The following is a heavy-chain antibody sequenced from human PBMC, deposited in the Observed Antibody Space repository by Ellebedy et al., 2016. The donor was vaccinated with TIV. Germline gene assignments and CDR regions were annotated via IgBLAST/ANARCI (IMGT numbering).Heavy chain of an antibody. D-gene: IGHD3-16*02. CDR1: GFTFDDYT. CDR3: ARDAGGLGELSLFH. Sequence: GESLKISCAASGFTFDDYTMHWVRQAPGRGLEWVSLISWDGGSTYYADSVKGRFTISRDNAKNSLYLQMNSLRAEDTAVYYWARDAGGLGELSLFHWGQGTLVTVSS. J-gene: IGHJ4*02. CDR2: ISWDGGST. V-gene: IGHV3-43*01.